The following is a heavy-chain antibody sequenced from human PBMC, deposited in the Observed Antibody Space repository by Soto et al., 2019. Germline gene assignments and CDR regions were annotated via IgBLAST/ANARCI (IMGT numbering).Heavy chain of an antibody. V-gene: IGHV3-74*01. Sequence: GGSLRLSCAASGFTFSNAWMSWVRQAPGKGLEWVGRINGDGSTTTYVDSAKGRFTISRDNSKNTVYLQMNSLRAEDTAVYYCARVTTTLVHRCDYWGQGTPVTVSA. CDR3: ARVTTTLVHRCDY. J-gene: IGHJ4*02. CDR1: GFTFSNAW. D-gene: IGHD4-4*01. CDR2: INGDGSTT.